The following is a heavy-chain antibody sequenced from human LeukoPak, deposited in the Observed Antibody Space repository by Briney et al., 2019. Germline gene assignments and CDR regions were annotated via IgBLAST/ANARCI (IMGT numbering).Heavy chain of an antibody. CDR3: STDPRLLIY. V-gene: IGHV3-7*03. CDR1: GFTFSRYC. CDR2: IKHDGSEK. Sequence: PGGSLRLSCAASGFTFSRYCMSWVRQAPGKGLEWVANIKHDGSEKYYVDSVKGRFSISRDNAKNSLYLQMNSLRPDDTALYYCSTDPRLLIYWGHGTLVTVSS. J-gene: IGHJ4*01. D-gene: IGHD2-8*01.